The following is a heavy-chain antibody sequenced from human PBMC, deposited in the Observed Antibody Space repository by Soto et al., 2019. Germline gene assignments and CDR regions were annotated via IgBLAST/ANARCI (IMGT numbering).Heavy chain of an antibody. J-gene: IGHJ1*01. Sequence: GGSLRLSCAASGFTLSTYAMNWVRQSPGKGLEWVSSISSSSSFRYYADSVKGRFTISRDNAKNSLYLQMNSLRAEDTAVYYCARGAPGRDGYNLDFQHWGQGTLVTVSS. V-gene: IGHV3-21*01. CDR3: ARGAPGRDGYNLDFQH. CDR2: ISSSSSFR. D-gene: IGHD5-12*01. CDR1: GFTLSTYA.